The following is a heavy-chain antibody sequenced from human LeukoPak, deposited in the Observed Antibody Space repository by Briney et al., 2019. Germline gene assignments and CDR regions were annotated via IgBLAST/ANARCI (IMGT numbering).Heavy chain of an antibody. J-gene: IGHJ5*02. CDR3: ARDRPYSNSPPGP. CDR1: GFTFSTYS. D-gene: IGHD6-6*01. CDR2: ISSSSGTI. Sequence: PGGSLRLSCAASGFTFSTYSMTWVRQAPGKGLEWVSYISSSSGTIYYADSVKGRFTISRDNAKNSLYLQMNSLRDEDTAVYYCARDRPYSNSPPGPWGQGTLVTVSS. V-gene: IGHV3-48*02.